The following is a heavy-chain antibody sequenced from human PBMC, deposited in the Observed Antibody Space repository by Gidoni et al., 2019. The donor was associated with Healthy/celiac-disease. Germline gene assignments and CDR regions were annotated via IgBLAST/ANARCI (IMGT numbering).Heavy chain of an antibody. J-gene: IGHJ6*02. CDR3: ARVNGDYGPRFPYYYYYGMDV. CDR1: GFTFSSYG. V-gene: IGHV3-33*08. CDR2: IWYDGSNK. Sequence: QVQLVESGGGVVQPGRSLRLSCAASGFTFSSYGRQWVRQAPGKGLGWVAVIWYDGSNKYYADSVKGRFTISRDNSKNTLYLQMNSLRAEDTAVYYCARVNGDYGPRFPYYYYYGMDVWGQGTTVTVSS. D-gene: IGHD4-17*01.